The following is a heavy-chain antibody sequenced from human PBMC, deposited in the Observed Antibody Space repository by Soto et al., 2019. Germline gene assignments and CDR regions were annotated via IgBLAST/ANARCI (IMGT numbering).Heavy chain of an antibody. Sequence: EVQLVESGGGLVQPGGSLKVSCAGLGFNFSDSALHWVRQPSGKGLEWIGRIRGRSRKFATSYATSVRGRFSLSRDVSRNTAYLQMNSLRDDDTGVYFCTARGGDSLQDIWGQGTLVTVSS. CDR3: TARGGDSLQDI. CDR2: IRGRSRKFAT. J-gene: IGHJ4*02. CDR1: GFNFSDSA. V-gene: IGHV3-73*01. D-gene: IGHD4-17*01.